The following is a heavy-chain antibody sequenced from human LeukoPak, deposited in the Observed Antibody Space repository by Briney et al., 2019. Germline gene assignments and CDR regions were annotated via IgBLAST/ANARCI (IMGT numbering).Heavy chain of an antibody. J-gene: IGHJ3*02. D-gene: IGHD7-27*01. Sequence: SVKVSCKASGGTFSNYAISWVRQAPGQALEWMGRIIPILGVANYAQKFQGRVSITADKSTGTAYMELSSLRSEDTAVYFCARAPGNDAFDIWGQGTMVTVSS. CDR2: IIPILGVA. CDR1: GGTFSNYA. CDR3: ARAPGNDAFDI. V-gene: IGHV1-69*04.